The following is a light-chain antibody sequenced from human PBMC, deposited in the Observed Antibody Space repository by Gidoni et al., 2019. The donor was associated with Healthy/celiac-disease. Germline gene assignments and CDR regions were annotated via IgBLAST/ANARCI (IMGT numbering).Light chain of an antibody. CDR1: SSDVGGYNY. CDR3: RSYTSRSTLV. V-gene: IGLV2-14*03. Sequence: QSALTQPASVSWSPGQSITISCNGPSSDVGGYNYVSWYQQHPGKAPKLMMYDVSNRPSGGSNRFCGSKAGKTASLTISGLQAEDEDDYYCRSYTSRSTLVFGGGTKLTVL. CDR2: DVS. J-gene: IGLJ2*01.